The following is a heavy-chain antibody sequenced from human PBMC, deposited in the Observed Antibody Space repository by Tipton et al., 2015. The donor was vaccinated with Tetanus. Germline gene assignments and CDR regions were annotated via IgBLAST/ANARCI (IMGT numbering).Heavy chain of an antibody. Sequence: TLSLTCTVSGGSISSGGYYWSWIRQHPGKGLEWIGDIYYSGSTYYNPSLKSRVTISVDTSKNQFSLKLNSVTAGDTAVFYCARDQAGGARGWNSLASGGQGTLVPVSS. CDR3: ARDQAGGARGWNSLAS. CDR2: IYYSGST. CDR1: GGSISSGGYY. J-gene: IGHJ4*02. V-gene: IGHV4-31*03. D-gene: IGHD1-7*01.